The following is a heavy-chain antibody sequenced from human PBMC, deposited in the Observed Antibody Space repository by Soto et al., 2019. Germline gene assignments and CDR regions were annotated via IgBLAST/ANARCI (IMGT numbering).Heavy chain of an antibody. Sequence: SETLSLTCAVYGGSFSGYYWSWIRQPPGKGLEWIGEINHSGSTNYNPSLKSRVTISGDTSKNQFSLKLSSVTAADTAVYYCARHCASGSYWYYYYDMDFWGQGTTVPASS. J-gene: IGHJ6*02. CDR2: INHSGST. CDR3: ARHCASGSYWYYYYDMDF. V-gene: IGHV4-34*01. D-gene: IGHD3-10*01. CDR1: GGSFSGYY.